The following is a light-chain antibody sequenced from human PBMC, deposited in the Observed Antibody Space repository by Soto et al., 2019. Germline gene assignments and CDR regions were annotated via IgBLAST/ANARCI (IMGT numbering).Light chain of an antibody. Sequence: QSVLTQPPSASASLGASATLTCTLSSGYSNYKVDWYQQRPGKGPRFVMRVGTGGIVGSKGDGIPDRFSVLGSGLNRYLTIKNIQEEDESYYHCGADHGSGSNFVVFGGGTKLTVL. CDR3: GADHGSGSNFVV. J-gene: IGLJ2*01. V-gene: IGLV9-49*01. CDR1: SGYSNYK. CDR2: VGTGGIVG.